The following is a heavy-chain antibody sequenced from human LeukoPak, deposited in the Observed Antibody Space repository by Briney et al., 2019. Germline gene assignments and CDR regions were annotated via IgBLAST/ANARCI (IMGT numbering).Heavy chain of an antibody. Sequence: PSETLSLTCTVSGDSINSYHWSWIRQLAGKGLEWIGRIHMSGSTNYNPSLRSRVAISMDNSKNQFSLKLKSVTAADTAVYYCARDDSSRDDSGGYHYWGQGTLVTISS. J-gene: IGHJ4*02. CDR3: ARDDSSRDDSGGYHY. CDR2: IHMSGST. V-gene: IGHV4-4*07. D-gene: IGHD3-22*01. CDR1: GDSINSYH.